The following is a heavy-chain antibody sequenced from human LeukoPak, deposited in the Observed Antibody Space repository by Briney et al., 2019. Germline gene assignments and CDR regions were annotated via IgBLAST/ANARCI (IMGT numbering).Heavy chain of an antibody. V-gene: IGHV4-59*12. CDR3: ARSRLRFHWFDP. CDR1: GGSISSYY. CDR2: IYYSGST. J-gene: IGHJ5*02. D-gene: IGHD4-17*01. Sequence: PSETLSLTCTVSGGSISSYYWSWIRQPPGKGLEWIGYIYYSGSTNYNPSLKSRVTISVDTSKNQFSLKLSSVTAADTAVYYCARSRLRFHWFDPWGQGTLVTVSS.